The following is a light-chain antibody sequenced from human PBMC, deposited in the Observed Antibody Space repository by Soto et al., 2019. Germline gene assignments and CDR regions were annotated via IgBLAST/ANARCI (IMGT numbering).Light chain of an antibody. Sequence: DIQMTQSPSSLSASVGDRVTITCRASQSISSYLNWYQQKPGKAPNLLIYAASSLQSGVPSRFSGGGSGTYFTLTISSMQPEDFATYYCQQSYSTPFTFGPGTKVDIK. V-gene: IGKV1-39*01. CDR2: AAS. CDR3: QQSYSTPFT. CDR1: QSISSY. J-gene: IGKJ3*01.